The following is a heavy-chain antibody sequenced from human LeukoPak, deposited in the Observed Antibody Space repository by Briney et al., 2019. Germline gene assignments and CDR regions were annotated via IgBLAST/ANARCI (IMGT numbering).Heavy chain of an antibody. D-gene: IGHD3-3*01. CDR1: GYSFTSYW. Sequence: GESLKISCKGSGYSFTSYWIGWVRQMPGKGLEWMGIIYPGDSDTRYSPSFQGQVTISADKSISTAYLQWSSLKASDTAMYYCAGLEDFWSGYYPLGAFDIWGQGTMVTVSS. CDR3: AGLEDFWSGYYPLGAFDI. V-gene: IGHV5-51*01. J-gene: IGHJ3*02. CDR2: IYPGDSDT.